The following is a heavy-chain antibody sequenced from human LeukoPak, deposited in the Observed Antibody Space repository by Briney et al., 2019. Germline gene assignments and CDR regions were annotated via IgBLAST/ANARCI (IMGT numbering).Heavy chain of an antibody. CDR2: IPYDGSNK. CDR3: AKGAYYYDSSGYYGY. V-gene: IGHV3-30*18. CDR1: GFTFSSYG. Sequence: GGSLRLSCAASGFTFSSYGMHWVRQAPGKGLEWVAVIPYDGSNKYYADSVKGRFTISRDNSKNTLYLQMNSLRAEDTAVYYCAKGAYYYDSSGYYGYWGQGTLVTVSS. J-gene: IGHJ4*02. D-gene: IGHD3-22*01.